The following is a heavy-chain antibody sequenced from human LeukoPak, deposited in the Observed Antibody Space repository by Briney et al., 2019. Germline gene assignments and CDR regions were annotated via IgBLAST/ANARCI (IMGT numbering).Heavy chain of an antibody. CDR3: ARPRTYYDFWRGYPPFDY. V-gene: IGHV1-69*01. D-gene: IGHD3-3*01. Sequence: SVKVSCKASGGTFSNYAISWVRQAPGQGLEWMGGIITNFGTTNYAQKYQGRVTITADESTSTVYMELSSLRSEDTAVYYCARPRTYYDFWRGYPPFDYWGQGTLVTASS. J-gene: IGHJ4*02. CDR2: IITNFGTT. CDR1: GGTFSNYA.